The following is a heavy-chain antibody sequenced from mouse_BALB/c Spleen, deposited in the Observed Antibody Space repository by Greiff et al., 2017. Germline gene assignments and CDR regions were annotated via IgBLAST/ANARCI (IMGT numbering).Heavy chain of an antibody. V-gene: IGHV14-1*02. CDR2: IDPENGNT. D-gene: IGHD2-3*01. CDR3: ARDGYYLYYYAMDY. J-gene: IGHJ4*01. Sequence: EVKLQESGAELVRSGASVKLSCTASGFNIKDYYMHWVKQRPEQGLEWIGWIDPENGNTKYDPKFQGKATITADTSSNTAYLQLSSLTSEDTAVYYCARDGYYLYYYAMDYWGQGTSVTVSS. CDR1: GFNIKDYY.